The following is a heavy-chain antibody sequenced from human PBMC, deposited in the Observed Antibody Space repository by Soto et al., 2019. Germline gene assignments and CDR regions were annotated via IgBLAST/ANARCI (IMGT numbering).Heavy chain of an antibody. V-gene: IGHV1-3*01. CDR2: INAGNGNT. Sequence: GASVKVSCKASGYTFTSYAMHWVRQAPGQRLEWMGWINAGNGNTKYSQKFQGRVTITRDTSASTAYMELSSLRSEDTAVYYCARDLGLIVVVPYMDVWGKGTTVTVSS. D-gene: IGHD2-2*01. CDR1: GYTFTSYA. J-gene: IGHJ6*03. CDR3: ARDLGLIVVVPYMDV.